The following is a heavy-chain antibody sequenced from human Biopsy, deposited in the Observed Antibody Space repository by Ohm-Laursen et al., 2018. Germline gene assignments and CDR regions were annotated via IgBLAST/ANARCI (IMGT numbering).Heavy chain of an antibody. CDR1: GGTSSNFA. V-gene: IGHV1-69*04. D-gene: IGHD2-15*01. Sequence: SVKASCKTSGGTSSNFAINWARQAPGQGLECMGRIIPLIGLTNYAQKFQGRVTITADKFTNTVYMELSSLRSDDTAVYFCARDCNGDNCGVDFWGQGTLVTVS. J-gene: IGHJ4*02. CDR2: IIPLIGLT. CDR3: ARDCNGDNCGVDF.